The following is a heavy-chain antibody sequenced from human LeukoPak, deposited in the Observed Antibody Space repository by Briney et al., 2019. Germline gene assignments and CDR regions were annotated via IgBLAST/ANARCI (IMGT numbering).Heavy chain of an antibody. Sequence: ASVKVSCKASGYTFTSYGISWVRQAPGQGLEWMGWISAYNGNTNYAQKLQGRVTMTTDTFTSTAYMELRSLRSDDTAVYYCARVSVVYAYYYYYMDVWGKGTTATVSS. CDR3: ARVSVVYAYYYYYMDV. D-gene: IGHD2-8*02. CDR1: GYTFTSYG. J-gene: IGHJ6*03. V-gene: IGHV1-18*01. CDR2: ISAYNGNT.